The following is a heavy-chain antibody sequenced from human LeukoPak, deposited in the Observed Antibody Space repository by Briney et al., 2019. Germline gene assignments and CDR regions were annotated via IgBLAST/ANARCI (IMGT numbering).Heavy chain of an antibody. CDR3: ARGNVNYYYMDV. J-gene: IGHJ6*03. CDR1: GGTFSSYA. V-gene: IGHV1-69*05. CDR2: IIPIFGTA. Sequence: GASVKVSCKASGGTFSSYAISWVRQAPGQGLEWMGGIIPIFGTANYAQKLQGRVTMTTDTSASTAYMELRSLRSDDTAVYYCARGNVNYYYMDVWGKGTTVTVSS.